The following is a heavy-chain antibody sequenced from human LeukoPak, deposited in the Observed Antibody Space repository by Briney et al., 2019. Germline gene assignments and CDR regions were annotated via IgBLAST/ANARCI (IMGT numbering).Heavy chain of an antibody. Sequence: SETLSLTCAVYGGCFSGYYWSWIRQPPGEGLEWIGEINHSGSTNYNPSLKSRVTISVDTSKNQFSLKLSSVTAADTAVYYCARQVRRYGSGSYSYWDQGTLVTVSS. CDR1: GGCFSGYY. CDR3: ARQVRRYGSGSYSY. D-gene: IGHD3-10*01. V-gene: IGHV4-34*01. J-gene: IGHJ4*02. CDR2: INHSGST.